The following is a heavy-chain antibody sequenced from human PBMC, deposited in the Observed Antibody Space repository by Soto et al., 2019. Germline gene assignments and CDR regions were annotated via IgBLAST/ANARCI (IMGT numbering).Heavy chain of an antibody. V-gene: IGHV1-18*01. CDR3: ARDLDSSDPHDY. J-gene: IGHJ4*02. CDR1: GYTFTSYG. CDR2: ISAYNGNT. D-gene: IGHD6-25*01. Sequence: ASVKVSCKASGYTFTSYGISWVRQAPGQGLEWMGWISAYNGNTNYAQKLQGRVAITTDTSTSTAYMELRSLRSDDTAVYYCARDLDSSDPHDYWGQGTLVTVSS.